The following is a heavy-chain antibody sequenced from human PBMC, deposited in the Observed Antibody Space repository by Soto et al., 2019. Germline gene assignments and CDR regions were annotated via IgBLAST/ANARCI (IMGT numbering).Heavy chain of an antibody. Sequence: SETLSLTCAVYGGSFSGYYWSWIRQHPGKGLEWIGYIYYSGSTYYNPSLKSRVTISVDTSKNQFSLKLSSVTAADTAVYYCARDGIAVAGTRTRAFDIWGQGTMVTVSS. J-gene: IGHJ3*02. CDR1: GGSFSGYY. V-gene: IGHV4-31*11. CDR2: IYYSGST. CDR3: ARDGIAVAGTRTRAFDI. D-gene: IGHD6-19*01.